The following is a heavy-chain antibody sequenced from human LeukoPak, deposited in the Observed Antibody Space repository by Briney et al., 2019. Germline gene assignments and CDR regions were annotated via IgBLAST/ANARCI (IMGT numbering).Heavy chain of an antibody. J-gene: IGHJ4*02. CDR2: ISYDGSNK. V-gene: IGHV3-30-3*01. Sequence: GGSLRLSCAASGFTFTSYWMHWVRQAPGKGLEWVAVISYDGSNKYYTDSVKGRFSISRDNSRNTLYLQMNGLRGEDTAVYYCARGPSGYNYGYSDYWGQGTLVTVSS. CDR1: GFTFTSYW. D-gene: IGHD5-18*01. CDR3: ARGPSGYNYGYSDY.